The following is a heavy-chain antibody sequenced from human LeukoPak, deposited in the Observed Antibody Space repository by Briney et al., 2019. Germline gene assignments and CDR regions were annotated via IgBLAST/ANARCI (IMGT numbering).Heavy chain of an antibody. CDR1: GFTYNDYA. J-gene: IGHJ5*02. Sequence: PGGSLRLSCAASGFTYNDYAMGWVRQAPGKGLEWVAVISSSGSDTYYTDSVKGRFATSRDNSRNTVSLQMNSLRAEDTAIYYCTKQYSITRYVWFGPWGQGTLVSVSS. D-gene: IGHD1-20*01. V-gene: IGHV3-23*01. CDR3: TKQYSITRYVWFGP. CDR2: ISSSGSDT.